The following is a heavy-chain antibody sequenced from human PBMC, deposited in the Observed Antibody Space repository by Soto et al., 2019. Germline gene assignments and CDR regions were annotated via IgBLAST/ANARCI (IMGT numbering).Heavy chain of an antibody. J-gene: IGHJ4*02. CDR2: IYYSGST. D-gene: IGHD2-2*01. Sequence: SETLSLTCTVSGGSISSGGYYWSWIRQHPGKGLEWIGYIYYSGSTYYNPSLKSRVTISVDTSKNQFSLKLSSVTAADTAVYYCAREATRVGYCSSTSCSTGAYFDYWGQGTLVTVSS. CDR3: AREATRVGYCSSTSCSTGAYFDY. V-gene: IGHV4-31*03. CDR1: GGSISSGGYY.